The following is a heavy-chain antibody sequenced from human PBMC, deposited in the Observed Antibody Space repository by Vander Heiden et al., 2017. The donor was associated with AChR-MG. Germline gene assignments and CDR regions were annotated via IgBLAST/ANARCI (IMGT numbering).Heavy chain of an antibody. V-gene: IGHV3-9*01. CDR1: GFTFDDYA. CDR3: AKDKVRGSGSLNYYYYMDV. J-gene: IGHJ6*03. Sequence: EVQLVESGGGLVQPGRSLRLSCAASGFTFDDYAMHWVRQAPGKGLELVSGISWNSGSIGYADSVKGRFTISRDNAKNSLYLQMNSLRAEDTALYYCAKDKVRGSGSLNYYYYMDVWGKGTTVTVSS. CDR2: ISWNSGSI. D-gene: IGHD3-10*01.